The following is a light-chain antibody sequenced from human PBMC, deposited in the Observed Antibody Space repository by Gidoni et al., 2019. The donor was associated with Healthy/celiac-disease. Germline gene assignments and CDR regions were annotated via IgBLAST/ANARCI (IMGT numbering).Light chain of an antibody. V-gene: IGKV3-15*01. J-gene: IGKJ1*01. CDR3: QQYNNWPPWP. CDR2: GAS. CDR1: QSVSSN. Sequence: EIVMTQSPATLSVSPGERATLSCRASQSVSSNLAWYQQKPGQAPRLLLYGASTRATGIPARFSGSGSVTEFTLTISSLQSEDFAVYYCQQYNNWPPWPFGQGTKVEIK.